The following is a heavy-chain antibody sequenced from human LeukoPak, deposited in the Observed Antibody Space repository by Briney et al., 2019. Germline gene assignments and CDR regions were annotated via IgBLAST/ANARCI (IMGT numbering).Heavy chain of an antibody. D-gene: IGHD3-22*01. CDR1: GFTFSSYG. Sequence: GGSLRLSCAASGFTFSSYGMHWVRQAPGKGLEWVAFIRYDGSNKYYADSVKGRFTISRDNSKNTLYLQMNSLRAEDTAVYYCAKDRITMIVVVQGCYMDVWGKGTTVTISS. V-gene: IGHV3-30*02. CDR2: IRYDGSNK. CDR3: AKDRITMIVVVQGCYMDV. J-gene: IGHJ6*03.